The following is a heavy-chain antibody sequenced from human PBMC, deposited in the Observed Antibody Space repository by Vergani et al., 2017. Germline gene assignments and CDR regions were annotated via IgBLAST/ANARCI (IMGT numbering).Heavy chain of an antibody. V-gene: IGHV7-4-1*02. CDR3: ARDLVDTAMVKWSYYYGMDV. CDR1: GYTFTSYY. J-gene: IGHJ6*02. Sequence: QVQLVQSGAEVKKPGASVKVSCKASGYTFTSYYMHWVRQAPGQGLEWMGWINTNTGNPTYAQGFTGRFVFSLDTSVSTAYLQISSLKAEDTAVYYCARDLVDTAMVKWSYYYGMDVWGQGTTVTVSS. CDR2: INTNTGNP. D-gene: IGHD5-18*01.